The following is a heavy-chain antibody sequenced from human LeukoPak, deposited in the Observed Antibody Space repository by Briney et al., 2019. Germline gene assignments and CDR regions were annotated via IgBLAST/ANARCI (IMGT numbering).Heavy chain of an antibody. V-gene: IGHV4-34*01. Sequence: SETLSLTCAVYGGSFSGYYWSWIRQPPGKGLEWIGEINHSGSTNYNPSLKSRVTISVATSKNQFSLKLSSVTAADTAVYYCARPKRIAAADSYYYYYMDVWGKGTTVTVSS. J-gene: IGHJ6*03. D-gene: IGHD6-13*01. CDR1: GGSFSGYY. CDR2: INHSGST. CDR3: ARPKRIAAADSYYYYYMDV.